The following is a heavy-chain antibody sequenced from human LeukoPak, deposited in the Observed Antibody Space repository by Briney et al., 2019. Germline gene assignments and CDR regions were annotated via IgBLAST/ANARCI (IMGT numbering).Heavy chain of an antibody. J-gene: IGHJ5*02. Sequence: GGSLRLSCAASGFTFDDYAMHWVRQAPGKGLEWVSGISWNSGSIGYADSVKGRFTISRDNAKNSLYLQMNSLRAEDTALYYCAKSGYYDILTGYFDPWGQGTLVTVSS. CDR3: AKSGYYDILTGYFDP. CDR1: GFTFDDYA. V-gene: IGHV3-9*01. D-gene: IGHD3-9*01. CDR2: ISWNSGSI.